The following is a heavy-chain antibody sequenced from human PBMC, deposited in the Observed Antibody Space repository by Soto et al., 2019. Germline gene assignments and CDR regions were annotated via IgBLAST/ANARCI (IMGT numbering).Heavy chain of an antibody. V-gene: IGHV3-15*07. D-gene: IGHD5-18*01. Sequence: GGSLRLSCTVSGVTLTDVWMNWVRQAPGKGPEWVGRIKSNTAGGTTDFAAPVKGRFTISRDDSQNTLYLQMDSLKTEDTAVNYCSHGYYQYFNSWGPGTLVTVSS. CDR3: SHGYYQYFNS. CDR2: IKSNTAGGTT. CDR1: GVTLTDVW. J-gene: IGHJ4*02.